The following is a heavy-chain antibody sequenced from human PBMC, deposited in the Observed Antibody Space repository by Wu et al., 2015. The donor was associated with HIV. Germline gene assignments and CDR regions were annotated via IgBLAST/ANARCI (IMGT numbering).Heavy chain of an antibody. Sequence: QVQLLQSGAEVKKPGGSLKVSCKASGYTFTAYQIHWVRQAPGQGLEWVGWINPNSGGTKYSQRFQNRVTMTRDTSINTAYMELTSLTSDDTAVYYCAREAEGGRRWLLGYWGQGTLVTVSS. CDR2: INPNSGGT. D-gene: IGHD4-17*01. J-gene: IGHJ4*02. V-gene: IGHV1-2*02. CDR1: GYTFTAYQ. CDR3: AREAEGGRRWLLGY.